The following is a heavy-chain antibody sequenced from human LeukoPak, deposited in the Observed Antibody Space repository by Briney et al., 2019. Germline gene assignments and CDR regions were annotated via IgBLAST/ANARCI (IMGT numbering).Heavy chain of an antibody. CDR3: VTDYGGSSGAFDI. J-gene: IGHJ3*02. V-gene: IGHV3-21*01. CDR1: GFTLSSYA. CDR2: ISSRSSDI. Sequence: GESLRLSCTGSGFTLSSYAMNWVRRAPGQGLEWVSSISSRSSDIYYTDSVKGRFTISRDNAKNSLYLQMNSLRAEDTAVYYCVTDYGGSSGAFDIWGQGTMVTVSS. D-gene: IGHD4-23*01.